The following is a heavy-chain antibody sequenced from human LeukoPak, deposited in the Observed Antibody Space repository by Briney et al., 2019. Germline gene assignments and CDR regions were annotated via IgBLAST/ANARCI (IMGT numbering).Heavy chain of an antibody. CDR3: AYGPRRGDYGYYFDY. CDR2: ISSSSSSTI. D-gene: IGHD4-17*01. CDR1: GFTFSSYA. V-gene: IGHV3-48*02. J-gene: IGHJ4*02. Sequence: PGGSLRLSCAASGFTFSSYAMHWVRQAPGKGLEWVSYISSSSSSTIYYADSVKGRFTISRDNAKNSLYLQMNSLRDEDTAVYYCAYGPRRGDYGYYFDYWGQGTLVTVSS.